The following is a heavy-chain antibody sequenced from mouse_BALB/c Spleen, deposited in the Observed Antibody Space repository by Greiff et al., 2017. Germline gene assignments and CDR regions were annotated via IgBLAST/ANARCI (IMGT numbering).Heavy chain of an antibody. D-gene: IGHD1-1*02. V-gene: IGHV7-3*02. CDR2: IRNKANGYTT. J-gene: IGHJ4*01. Sequence: EVHLVESGGGLVQPAGSLSLSCATSGFTFTDYYMSWVRQPPGKALEWLGFIRNKANGYTTEYSASVKGRFTISRDKSQSILYLQMNTLRAEDSATYYCARDGGLDAMDYWGQGTSVTVSS. CDR3: ARDGGLDAMDY. CDR1: GFTFTDYY.